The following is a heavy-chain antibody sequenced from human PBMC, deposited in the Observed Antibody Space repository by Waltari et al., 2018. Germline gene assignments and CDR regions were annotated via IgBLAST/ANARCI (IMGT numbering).Heavy chain of an antibody. CDR2: IIPILGIA. V-gene: IGHV1-69*16. J-gene: IGHJ5*02. D-gene: IGHD5-12*01. CDR1: GGTFSSYT. CDR3: ARDRDGYNLNWFDP. Sequence: QVQLVQSGAEVKKPGSSVKVSCKASGGTFSSYTISWVRQAPGQGLEWMGGIIPILGIANYAQKFQGRVTITADESTSTAYMELSSLRSEDTAVYYCARDRDGYNLNWFDPWGQGTLVTVSS.